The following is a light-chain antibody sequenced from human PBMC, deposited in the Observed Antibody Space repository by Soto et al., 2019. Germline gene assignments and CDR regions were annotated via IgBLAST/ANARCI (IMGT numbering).Light chain of an antibody. CDR3: QQYNSYWT. J-gene: IGKJ1*01. CDR1: QSISSW. V-gene: IGKV1-5*03. Sequence: DIQMTQSPSTVSASVGDRVTITCRASQSISSWLAWYQQKPGKAPKLLIYKASSLESGVPSRFSGSGSGTEFTLNIIRLQPYDVATDYCQQYNSYWTFGQGTKVEIK. CDR2: KAS.